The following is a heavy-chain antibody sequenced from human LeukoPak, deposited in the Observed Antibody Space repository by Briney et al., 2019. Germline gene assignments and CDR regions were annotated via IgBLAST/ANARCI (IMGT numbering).Heavy chain of an antibody. CDR1: GFTFSSYS. Sequence: GGSLRLSCAASGFTFSSYSMNWVRQAPGKGLEWVSSISSSSSYIYYAEAVKGRFSISRDIARNSLYLQMNSLRAEDTAVYYCARDRYGDYTPDYWGQGTLVTVSS. D-gene: IGHD4-17*01. CDR2: ISSSSSYI. CDR3: ARDRYGDYTPDY. J-gene: IGHJ4*02. V-gene: IGHV3-21*01.